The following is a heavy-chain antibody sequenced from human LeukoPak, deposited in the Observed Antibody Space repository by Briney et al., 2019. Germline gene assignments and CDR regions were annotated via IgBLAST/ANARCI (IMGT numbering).Heavy chain of an antibody. CDR2: ISGSGGST. CDR3: ARDRGYFY. CDR1: GFTFSTYA. J-gene: IGHJ4*02. Sequence: GGSLRLSCAASGFTFSTYAMSWVRQAPGKGLEWVSGISGSGGSTYYADSVKGRFTISRGNSKNTLYLQMNSLRAEDTAVYYCARDRGYFYWGQGTLVTASS. V-gene: IGHV3-23*01. D-gene: IGHD5-18*01.